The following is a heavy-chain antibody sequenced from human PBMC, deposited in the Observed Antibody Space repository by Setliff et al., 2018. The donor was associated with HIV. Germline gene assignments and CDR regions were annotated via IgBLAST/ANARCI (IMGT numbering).Heavy chain of an antibody. V-gene: IGHV4-39*01. Sequence: PSETLSLTCTVSGGSFTSRSYYWGWIRQPPGKGLEWIGSIFYSGITYYNPSLKSRVTISVDTSKNQFSLNLTSVTAADTVVYYCARSKTFYDFWGGYYTHGAFKIWGLGTMVTVSS. CDR2: IFYSGIT. J-gene: IGHJ3*02. D-gene: IGHD3-3*01. CDR3: ARSKTFYDFWGGYYTHGAFKI. CDR1: GGSFTSRSYY.